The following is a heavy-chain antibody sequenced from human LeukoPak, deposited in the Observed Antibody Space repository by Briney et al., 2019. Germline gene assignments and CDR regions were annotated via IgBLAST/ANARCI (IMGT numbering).Heavy chain of an antibody. CDR3: ARSPYSSSSVDY. V-gene: IGHV3-21*01. D-gene: IGHD6-6*01. CDR1: GFTLSSYE. CDR2: ISSSSSYI. J-gene: IGHJ4*02. Sequence: GGSLRLSCTVSGFTLSSYEMSWVRQAPGKGLEWVSSISSSSSYIYYADSVKGRFTISRDNAKNSLYLQMNSLRAEDTAVYYCARSPYSSSSVDYWGQGTLVTVSS.